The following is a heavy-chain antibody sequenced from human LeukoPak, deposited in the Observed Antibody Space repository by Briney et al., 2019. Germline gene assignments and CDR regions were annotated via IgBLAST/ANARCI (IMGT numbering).Heavy chain of an antibody. CDR2: INPNSGGT. V-gene: IGHV1-2*02. CDR3: ATXLXLWXGELLGGXDY. CDR1: GYTFTGYY. Sequence: ASVKVSCKASGYTFTGYYMHWVRQAPGQGLEWMGWINPNSGGTNYAQKFQGRVTMTRDTSISTAYMELSRLRCDDTAVYYWATXLXLWXGELLGGXDYWGQGTXXTVSS. J-gene: IGHJ4*02. D-gene: IGHD3-10*01.